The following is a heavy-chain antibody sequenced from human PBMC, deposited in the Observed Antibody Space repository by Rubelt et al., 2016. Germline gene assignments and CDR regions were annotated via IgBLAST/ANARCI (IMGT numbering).Heavy chain of an antibody. D-gene: IGHD4-23*01. J-gene: IGHJ3*02. Sequence: QVQLVQSGAEVKKPGASVKVSCKASGYTFTGHYMHWVRQAPGQGLEWMGRINPNSGGANYAQRFQGRVTMTRDTSIKTAKMERRRLRSDETAVYYCAREGNLATRVDACDIWGQGTKVTVSS. CDR2: INPNSGGA. V-gene: IGHV1-2*06. CDR1: GYTFTGHY. CDR3: AREGNLATRVDACDI.